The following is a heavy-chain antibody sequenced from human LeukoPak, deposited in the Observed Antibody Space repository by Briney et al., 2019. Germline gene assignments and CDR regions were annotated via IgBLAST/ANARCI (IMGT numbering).Heavy chain of an antibody. J-gene: IGHJ4*02. V-gene: IGHV4-38-2*02. CDR3: ARDGDNTMVRLPDY. Sequence: SETLSLTCTVSGGSISSYYWSWIRQPPGKGLEWIGSIYHSGSTYYNPSLKSRVTISVDTSKNQFSLKLSSVTAADTAVYYCARDGDNTMVRLPDYWGQGTLVTVSS. D-gene: IGHD3-10*01. CDR2: IYHSGST. CDR1: GGSISSYY.